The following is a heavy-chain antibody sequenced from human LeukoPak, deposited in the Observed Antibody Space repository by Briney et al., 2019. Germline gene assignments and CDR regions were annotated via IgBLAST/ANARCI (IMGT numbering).Heavy chain of an antibody. J-gene: IGHJ4*02. D-gene: IGHD3-22*01. V-gene: IGHV4-30-2*05. CDR1: GGSISSGGFS. CDR2: IYHSGST. Sequence: PSQTLSLTCGVSGGSISSGGFSWSWIQQPPGKGLEWIGYIYHSGSTYYKPSLKSRVTISVDTSKNQFSLKLSSVTAADTAVYYCASFSESGFPDYWGQGTLVTVSS. CDR3: ASFSESGFPDY.